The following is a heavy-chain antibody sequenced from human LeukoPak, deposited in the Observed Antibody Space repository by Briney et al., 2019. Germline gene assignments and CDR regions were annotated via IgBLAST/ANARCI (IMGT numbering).Heavy chain of an antibody. CDR2: ISAYNGNT. CDR1: GYTFTSYS. CDR3: ARGYDSSGYDYFDY. J-gene: IGHJ4*02. D-gene: IGHD3-22*01. V-gene: IGHV1-18*01. Sequence: ASVKVSCKASGYTFTSYSISWVRQAPGQGLEWMGWISAYNGNTNYAQKLQGRVTMTTGTSTSTAYMELRSLRSDDTAVYYCARGYDSSGYDYFDYWGQGTLVTVSS.